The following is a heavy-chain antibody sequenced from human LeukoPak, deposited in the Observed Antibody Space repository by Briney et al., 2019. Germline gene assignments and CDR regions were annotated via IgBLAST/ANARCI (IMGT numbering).Heavy chain of an antibody. CDR3: AREGWFGPYYMDV. Sequence: PGGSLRLSCTASGLTFSNYWMNWVRQGQGKGLVWVSRIKSDGSSTTYADSVKGRFTVSRDNAKNTLYLQMNSLRAEDTAVYYCAREGWFGPYYMDVWGKGTTVTISS. CDR1: GLTFSNYW. CDR2: IKSDGSST. D-gene: IGHD3-10*01. V-gene: IGHV3-74*01. J-gene: IGHJ6*03.